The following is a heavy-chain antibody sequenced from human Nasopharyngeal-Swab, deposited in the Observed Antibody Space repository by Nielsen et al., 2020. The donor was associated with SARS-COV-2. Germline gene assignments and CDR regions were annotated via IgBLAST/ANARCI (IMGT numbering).Heavy chain of an antibody. D-gene: IGHD2-15*01. J-gene: IGHJ6*02. CDR1: GYTFTSYA. Sequence: ASVKVSCKASGYTFTSYAMNWVRQAPGQGLEWMGWINTSTGNPTYAQGFTGRFVFSLDTSVSTAYLQISSLKAEDTAVYYCARDLARGCSGGSCYANYYYGMDVWGQGTTVTVSS. CDR3: ARDLARGCSGGSCYANYYYGMDV. CDR2: INTSTGNP. V-gene: IGHV7-4-1*02.